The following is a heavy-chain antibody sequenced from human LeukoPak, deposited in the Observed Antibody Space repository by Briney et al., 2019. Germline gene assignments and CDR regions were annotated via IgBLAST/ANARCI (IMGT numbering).Heavy chain of an antibody. J-gene: IGHJ4*02. V-gene: IGHV1-18*01. D-gene: IGHD6-19*01. CDR1: GYTFTSYG. CDR2: ISAYNGDT. CDR3: ARDFPGIAMAGTFDY. Sequence: ASVKVSCKASGYTFTSYGISWVRQAPGQGLEWMGCISAYNGDTNYAQNLQGRVTMTTDTSTNTAYMELRSLRSDDTAVYYCARDFPGIAMAGTFDYWGQGTLVTVSS.